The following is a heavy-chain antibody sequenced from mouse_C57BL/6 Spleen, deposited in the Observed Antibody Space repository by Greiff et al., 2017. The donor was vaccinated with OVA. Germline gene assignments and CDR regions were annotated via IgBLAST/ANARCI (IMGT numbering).Heavy chain of an antibody. D-gene: IGHD1-1*01. CDR2: ISSGSSTI. V-gene: IGHV5-17*01. CDR3: ARPHSTVIGRIDY. J-gene: IGHJ2*01. CDR1: GFTFSDYG. Sequence: EVQVVESGGGLVKPGGSLKLSCAASGFTFSDYGMHWVRQAPEKGLEWVAYISSGSSTIYYADTVKGRFTISRDNAKNTLFLQMTSLRSEDTAIYYLARPHSTVIGRIDYWGQGTTLPVSS.